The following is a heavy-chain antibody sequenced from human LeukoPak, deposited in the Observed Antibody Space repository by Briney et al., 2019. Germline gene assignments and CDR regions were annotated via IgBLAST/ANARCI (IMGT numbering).Heavy chain of an antibody. J-gene: IGHJ6*04. Sequence: ASVKVSCKVSGYTLTKLSIHWVRQAPGKGLEWMGGFDPEDGETIYTQKSQGRVTMTEDTSTDTAYMELNSLRSEDTAVYYCATANSGYYYYHMDVWGKGTTVTISS. CDR3: ATANSGYYYYHMDV. D-gene: IGHD1-1*01. CDR1: GYTLTKLS. V-gene: IGHV1-24*01. CDR2: FDPEDGET.